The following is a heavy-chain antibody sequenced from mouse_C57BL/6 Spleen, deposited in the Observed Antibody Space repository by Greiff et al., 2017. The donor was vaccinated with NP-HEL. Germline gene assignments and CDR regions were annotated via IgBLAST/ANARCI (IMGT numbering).Heavy chain of an antibody. CDR3: ARSGDGYYDY. V-gene: IGHV1-69*01. Sequence: VKLSCKASGYTFTSYWMHWVKQRPGQGLEWIGEIDPSDSYTNYNQKFKGKSTLTVDKSSSTAYMQLSSLTSEDSAVYYCARSGDGYYDYWGQGTTLTVSS. J-gene: IGHJ2*01. D-gene: IGHD2-3*01. CDR2: IDPSDSYT. CDR1: GYTFTSYW.